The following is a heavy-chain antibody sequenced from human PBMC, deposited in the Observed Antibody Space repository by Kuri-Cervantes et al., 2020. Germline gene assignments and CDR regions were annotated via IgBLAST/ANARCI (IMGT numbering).Heavy chain of an antibody. CDR2: INPNNGGT. CDR3: ARGVVGATGAFDI. V-gene: IGHV1-2*06. J-gene: IGHJ3*02. D-gene: IGHD1-26*01. CDR1: GYTFTDYY. Sequence: ASVKVSCKASGYTFTDYYIHWVRQAPGQGLEWMGRINPNNGGTKYAQKFQGRVTMTRDTSISTAYMELSRLSSDDTAVYYCARGVVGATGAFDIWGQGTMVTVSS.